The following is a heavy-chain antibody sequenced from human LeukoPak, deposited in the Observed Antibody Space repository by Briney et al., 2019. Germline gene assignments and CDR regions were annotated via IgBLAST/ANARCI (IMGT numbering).Heavy chain of an antibody. CDR3: ARDVEYCSGGSCYAYDY. Sequence: PGGSLRLSCAASGFTVSSNYMSWVRRAPGKGLEWVSVIYSGGSTYYADSVKGRFTISRDNSKNTLYLQMNSLRAEDTAVYYCARDVEYCSGGSCYAYDYWGQGTLVTVSS. V-gene: IGHV3-53*01. CDR1: GFTVSSNY. J-gene: IGHJ4*02. D-gene: IGHD2-15*01. CDR2: IYSGGST.